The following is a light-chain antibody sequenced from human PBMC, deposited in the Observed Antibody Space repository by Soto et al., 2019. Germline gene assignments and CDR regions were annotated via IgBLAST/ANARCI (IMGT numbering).Light chain of an antibody. CDR3: SSYAGSYTFV. J-gene: IGLJ1*01. CDR1: SSDVGGYNY. CDR2: DVS. Sequence: QSALTQPRSVSGSPGQSVTISCTGTSSDVGGYNYVSWYQQHPGKAPKLMVYDVSARPSGVPDRFSGSTSGNTASLTISGLQAEDESDYYCSSYAGSYTFVFGTGTKLTVL. V-gene: IGLV2-11*01.